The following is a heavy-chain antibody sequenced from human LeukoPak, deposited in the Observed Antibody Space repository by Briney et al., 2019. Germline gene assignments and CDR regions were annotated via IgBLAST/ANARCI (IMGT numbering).Heavy chain of an antibody. D-gene: IGHD2-15*01. CDR3: ARDAGSHHDAFDI. V-gene: IGHV4-30-4*01. CDR1: GGSISSGDYY. Sequence: SETLSLTCTVSGGSISSGDYYWSWMRQPPGKGLAWIGYIYYSGSTYYNPSLKSRVTISVDTSKNQFSLKLSSVTAADTAVYYCARDAGSHHDAFDIWGQGTMVTVSS. CDR2: IYYSGST. J-gene: IGHJ3*02.